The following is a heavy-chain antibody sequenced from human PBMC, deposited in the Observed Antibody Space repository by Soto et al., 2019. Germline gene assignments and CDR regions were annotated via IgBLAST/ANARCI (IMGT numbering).Heavy chain of an antibody. D-gene: IGHD3-10*01. Sequence: QIQLVQSGSEVRMTGASVKVSCKASGYIFTTYSITWVRQSPGQGLEWMGWVSASNGKTNYGQKFEDRVTMTTDTSTTTAYMELRSLRSDDTAVYYCAREAFGVQASWFDPWGQGTLVTVSS. CDR3: AREAFGVQASWFDP. J-gene: IGHJ5*02. CDR1: GYIFTTYS. V-gene: IGHV1-18*01. CDR2: VSASNGKT.